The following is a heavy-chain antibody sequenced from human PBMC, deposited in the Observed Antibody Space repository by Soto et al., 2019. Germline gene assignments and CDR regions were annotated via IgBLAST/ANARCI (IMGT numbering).Heavy chain of an antibody. CDR2: ISPHNGNT. J-gene: IGHJ4*02. CDR3: ARDTSNSFDY. Sequence: HVLLVQSGGELKKPGTSVKVSCNTSGYTFNTYFITWVRQAPGQGLEWMGWISPHNGNTNYAEKFQGRVTMTADTIPKTAYMELSNLRFDDTAVYYCARDTSNSFDYWGQGTPVTVSS. CDR1: GYTFNTYF. V-gene: IGHV1-18*01. D-gene: IGHD2-2*01.